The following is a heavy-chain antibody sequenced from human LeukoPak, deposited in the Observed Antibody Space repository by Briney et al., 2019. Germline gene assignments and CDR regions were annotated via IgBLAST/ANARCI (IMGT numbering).Heavy chain of an antibody. CDR1: GFTFSSYE. CDR3: ARRGAYYYYTYMDV. J-gene: IGHJ6*03. CDR2: ISSSGSTK. V-gene: IGHV3-48*03. Sequence: GSLRLSCAASGFTFSSYEMNWVRQAPGKGLEWVSYISSSGSTKYYADSVKGRFTISRDNAKNSLYLQMNSLRAEDTAVYYRARRGAYYYYTYMDVWGKGTTVTISS.